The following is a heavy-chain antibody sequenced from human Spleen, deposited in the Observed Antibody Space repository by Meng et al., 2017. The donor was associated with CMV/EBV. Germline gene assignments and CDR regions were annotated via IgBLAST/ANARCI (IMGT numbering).Heavy chain of an antibody. J-gene: IGHJ1*01. CDR3: AKPEAVGC. V-gene: IGHV3-7*01. CDR2: IKQDGSDK. D-gene: IGHD6-19*01. CDR1: GFTVSSNY. Sequence: GESLKISCAASGFTVSSNYMSWVRQAPGKGLEWVANIKQDGSDKNYADSVKGRFTISRDNSKNTLYLQTNSLKTEDTAVYYCAKPEAVGCWGQGTLVTVSS.